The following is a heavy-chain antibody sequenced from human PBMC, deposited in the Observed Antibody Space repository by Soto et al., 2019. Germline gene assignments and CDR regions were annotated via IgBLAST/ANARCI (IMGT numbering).Heavy chain of an antibody. D-gene: IGHD2-2*01. Sequence: QVQLVQSGAEVKKPGASVKVSCKASGYTFTSYAMHWVRQAPGQRLEWMGWINAGNGNTKYSQKFQGRVTITRDTSASTAYMELSSLRSEDTAVYYCARSTILVNWFDPWGQGTLVTVSS. J-gene: IGHJ5*02. CDR3: ARSTILVNWFDP. V-gene: IGHV1-3*01. CDR1: GYTFTSYA. CDR2: INAGNGNT.